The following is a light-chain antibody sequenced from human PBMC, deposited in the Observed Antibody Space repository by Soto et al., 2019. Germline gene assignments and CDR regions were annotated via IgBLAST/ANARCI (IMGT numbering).Light chain of an antibody. CDR2: EGS. CDR1: SSDVGSYNL. J-gene: IGLJ3*02. CDR3: CSYAGSSAGV. V-gene: IGLV2-23*01. Sequence: QSALTQPASVSGSRGQSITITCTGTSSDVGSYNLVSWYQQHPGKAPKVMIYEGSKRPSGVSNRFSGSKSGNTASLTISGLQAEDEADYYCCSYAGSSAGVFGGGTKLTVL.